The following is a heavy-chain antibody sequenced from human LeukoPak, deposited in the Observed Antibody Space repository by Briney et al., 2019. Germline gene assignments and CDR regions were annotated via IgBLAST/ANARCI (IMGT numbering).Heavy chain of an antibody. Sequence: ASVKVSCKSSGYTFTIYGISWVRQAPGQGLEWLGWISAYNGNTNYAQKLQGRVTMTTDTSTSTAYMELRSLRSDDTAVYYCARVNYDFWSGLYYYMDVWGKGTTVTVSS. CDR1: GYTFTIYG. CDR3: ARVNYDFWSGLYYYMDV. CDR2: ISAYNGNT. D-gene: IGHD3-3*01. J-gene: IGHJ6*03. V-gene: IGHV1-18*01.